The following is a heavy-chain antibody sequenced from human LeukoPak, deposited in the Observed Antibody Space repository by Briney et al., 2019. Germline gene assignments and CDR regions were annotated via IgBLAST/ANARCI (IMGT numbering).Heavy chain of an antibody. D-gene: IGHD1-1*01. CDR2: ISTSSSYI. CDR1: GLTFSSYN. CDR3: ARDKRLANFDY. J-gene: IGHJ4*02. V-gene: IGHV3-21*01. Sequence: GGSLRLSCAASGLTFSSYNMNWVRQAPGKGLEWVSSISTSSSYIYYADSVKGRFTVSRDNAKNSVYLQMNSLRAEDTAVYYCARDKRLANFDYWGQGILVTVSS.